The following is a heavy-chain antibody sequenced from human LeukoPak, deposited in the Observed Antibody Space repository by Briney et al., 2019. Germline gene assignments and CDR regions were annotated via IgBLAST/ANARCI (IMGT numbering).Heavy chain of an antibody. CDR2: ISYDGSNK. CDR3: AREVTAIDY. V-gene: IGHV3-30*03. D-gene: IGHD1-14*01. Sequence: GGSLRLSCTASGLTFSSHWMHWVRQAPGKGLEWVAVISYDGSNKYYADSVKGRFTISRDNSKNTLYLQMNSLRAEDTAVYYCAREVTAIDYWGQGTLVTVSS. CDR1: GLTFSSHW. J-gene: IGHJ4*02.